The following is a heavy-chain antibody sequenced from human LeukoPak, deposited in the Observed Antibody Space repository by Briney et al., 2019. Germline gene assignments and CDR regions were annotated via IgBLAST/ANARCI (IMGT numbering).Heavy chain of an antibody. D-gene: IGHD2-21*02. CDR3: ARARDCCGDCFYYYYYGMDV. J-gene: IGHJ6*02. CDR1: VYTFTGYY. Sequence: GASVTVSFKCTVYTFTGYYMHWVRQAPGQGRDGMGWINPNSGGTNYAQKFQGRVTRTRDTSISTAYMELSRLRSDDTAVYYCARARDCCGDCFYYYYYGMDVWGQGTTVTVSS. V-gene: IGHV1-2*02. CDR2: INPNSGGT.